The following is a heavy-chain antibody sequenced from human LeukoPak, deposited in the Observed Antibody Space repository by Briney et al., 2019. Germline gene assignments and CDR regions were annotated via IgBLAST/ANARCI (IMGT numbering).Heavy chain of an antibody. J-gene: IGHJ5*02. D-gene: IGHD6-13*01. V-gene: IGHV1-24*01. CDR3: ATAMYSRNWFDP. CDR2: FDPEDGET. CDR1: GYTLTELS. Sequence: ASVKVSCKVSGYTLTELSMHWVRQAPGKGLEWMGGFDPEDGETIYAQKFQGRVTMTEDTSTDTAYMELSSLRSEDTAVYHCATAMYSRNWFDPWGQGTLVTVSS.